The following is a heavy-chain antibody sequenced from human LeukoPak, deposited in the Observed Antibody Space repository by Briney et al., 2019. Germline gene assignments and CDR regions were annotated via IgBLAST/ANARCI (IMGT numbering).Heavy chain of an antibody. Sequence: GASVKVSCKASGYTFTSYGISWVRQAPGQGLEWMGWISAYNGNTNYAQKLQGRVTMTTDTSTSTAYMELRSLRSDDTAVYYCAREAGETYYYDSSGYYGGQAFDYWGQGTLVTVSS. CDR2: ISAYNGNT. CDR3: AREAGETYYYDSSGYYGGQAFDY. CDR1: GYTFTSYG. D-gene: IGHD3-22*01. V-gene: IGHV1-18*01. J-gene: IGHJ4*02.